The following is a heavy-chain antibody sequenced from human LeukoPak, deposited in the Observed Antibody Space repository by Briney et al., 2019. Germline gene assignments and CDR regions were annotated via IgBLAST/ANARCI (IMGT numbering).Heavy chain of an antibody. CDR2: IYYSGSS. V-gene: IGHV4-59*01. CDR1: GGSISGYH. J-gene: IGHJ6*03. Sequence: SETLSLTCNVSGGSISGYHWSWIRQPPGKGLEWLGYIYYSGSSNYNPSLKSRVTISADTSKNQFSLKLSSVTAADTAVYYCARVPRSYYYYYYMDVWAKGPRSPSP. CDR3: ARVPRSYYYYYYMDV.